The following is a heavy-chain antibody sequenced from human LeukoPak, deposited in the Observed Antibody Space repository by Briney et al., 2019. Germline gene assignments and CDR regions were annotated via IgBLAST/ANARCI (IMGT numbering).Heavy chain of an antibody. D-gene: IGHD1-1*01. J-gene: IGHJ4*02. Sequence: GGSLRLSCAVSGFTFSTYWMTWVRRAPGKGLEWVANINRDGSDKYYVDSVKGRFTISRDNAKNSLYLQMNSLRAEDTAVYYCARDFSLTRLERPFDYWGQGTLVTVSS. V-gene: IGHV3-7*01. CDR1: GFTFSTYW. CDR2: INRDGSDK. CDR3: ARDFSLTRLERPFDY.